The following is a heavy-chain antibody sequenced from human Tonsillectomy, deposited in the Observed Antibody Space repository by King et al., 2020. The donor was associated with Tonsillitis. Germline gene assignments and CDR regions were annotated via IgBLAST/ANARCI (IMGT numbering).Heavy chain of an antibody. V-gene: IGHV3-21*01. CDR3: AREAFRYDILPGFYGMDV. CDR2: ISSRSTYM. CDR1: GFTFSSYS. J-gene: IGHJ6*02. Sequence: VQLVESGGGLVKPGGSLRLSCAASGFTFSSYSMNWVRQAPGKGLEWVSSISSRSTYMYYADSVKGRFTISRDNAKNSLYLQMNSLRGEDTAVYYCAREAFRYDILPGFYGMDVWGQGTTVTVSS. D-gene: IGHD3-9*01.